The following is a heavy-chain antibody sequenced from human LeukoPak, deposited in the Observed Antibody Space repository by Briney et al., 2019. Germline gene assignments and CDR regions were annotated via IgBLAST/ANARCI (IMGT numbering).Heavy chain of an antibody. CDR1: GYTLTELS. J-gene: IGHJ4*02. V-gene: IGHV1-24*01. D-gene: IGHD3-22*01. Sequence: ASVKVSCKVPGYTLTELSMHWVRQAPGKGLEWMGGFDPEDGEKVYAQKFQGRLTMTEDTSTDTAYMELSSLRSDDTAVYYCARDFRMIVVPDYWGQGTLVTVSS. CDR2: FDPEDGEK. CDR3: ARDFRMIVVPDY.